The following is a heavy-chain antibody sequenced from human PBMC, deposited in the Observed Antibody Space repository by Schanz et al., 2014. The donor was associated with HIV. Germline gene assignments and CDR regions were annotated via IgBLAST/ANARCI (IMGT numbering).Heavy chain of an antibody. V-gene: IGHV1-69*18. CDR2: INPSGGST. Sequence: QVQLVQSGAEVKRPGASVKVSCKASDYLFSRYGISWVRQAPGQGLEWMGIINPSGGSTSYAQKFQGRVTITADESTSTAYMELSSLRSDDTAMYYCARGLKDSSSSEAFHIWGQGTMVTVSS. J-gene: IGHJ3*02. CDR1: DYLFSRYG. D-gene: IGHD6-6*01. CDR3: ARGLKDSSSSEAFHI.